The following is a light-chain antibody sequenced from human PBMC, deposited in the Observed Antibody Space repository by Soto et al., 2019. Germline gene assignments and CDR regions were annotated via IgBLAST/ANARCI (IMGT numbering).Light chain of an antibody. CDR1: QSVSSN. CDR3: QQYNNWPRT. CDR2: GAS. Sequence: IGLTQSPGTLSLSPGEGATLSCRASQSVSSNLAWYQQKPGQAPRLLIYGASTRATGIPARFSGSGSGTEFTLTISSLQSEDFAVYYCQQYNNWPRTFGQGTKVDIK. V-gene: IGKV3-15*01. J-gene: IGKJ1*01.